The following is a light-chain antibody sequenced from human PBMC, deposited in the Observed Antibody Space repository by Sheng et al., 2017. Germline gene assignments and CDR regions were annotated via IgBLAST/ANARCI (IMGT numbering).Light chain of an antibody. CDR1: QSLVHSDGNTY. V-gene: IGKV2-30*02. J-gene: IGKJ1*01. CDR3: MQGTHWPPWT. Sequence: DVVMTQSPLSLPVTLGQPASISCRASQSLVHSDGNTYLNWFQQRPGQSPRRLIYTASNRDSGVPDRFSGSGSGTDFTLKISRVEAEDVGVFYCMQGTHWPPWTFGQGTKVEIK. CDR2: TAS.